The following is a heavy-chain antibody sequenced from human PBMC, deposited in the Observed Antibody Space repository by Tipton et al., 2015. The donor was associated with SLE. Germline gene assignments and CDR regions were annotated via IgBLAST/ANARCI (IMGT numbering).Heavy chain of an antibody. D-gene: IGHD3-10*01. CDR2: IYHSGST. Sequence: TLSLTCAVSGYSISSGYYWGWVRQPPGKGLEWIGSIYHSGSTYYNPSPKSRVTISVDTSKNQFSLKLSSVTAADTAVYYCARGDAGRSDYWGQGTLVTVSS. CDR1: GYSISSGYY. J-gene: IGHJ4*02. CDR3: ARGDAGRSDY. V-gene: IGHV4-38-2*01.